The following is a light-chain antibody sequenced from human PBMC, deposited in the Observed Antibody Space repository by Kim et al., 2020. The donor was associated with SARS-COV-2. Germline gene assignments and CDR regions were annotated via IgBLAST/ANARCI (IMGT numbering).Light chain of an antibody. Sequence: ASVGDRVIITCRASQSSSKWLAWYQQKRGEAPILLIYQTSILESGIPSRFSGSGSGTEFTLTISSLQPEDFATYYCQQYDKYGWTFGQGTKVDIK. CDR2: QTS. J-gene: IGKJ1*01. V-gene: IGKV1-5*03. CDR3: QQYDKYGWT. CDR1: QSSSKW.